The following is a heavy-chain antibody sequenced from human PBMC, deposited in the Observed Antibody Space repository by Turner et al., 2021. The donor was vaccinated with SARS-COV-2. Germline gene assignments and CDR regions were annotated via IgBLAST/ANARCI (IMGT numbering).Heavy chain of an antibody. Sequence: QVQIQKWDPGLWKPSETLYLTCAVSGESFSGHFWTWIRQSPGKGLEWIAEIDHTGSANYNPSLKSRVALSVDTLKRHFSLMMHSVTTADTAIYYCARGWGGYNFSLDYWGRGALVAVSS. CDR1: GESFSGHF. J-gene: IGHJ4*02. CDR2: IDHTGSA. V-gene: IGHV4-34*01. CDR3: ARGWGGYNFSLDY. D-gene: IGHD5-12*01.